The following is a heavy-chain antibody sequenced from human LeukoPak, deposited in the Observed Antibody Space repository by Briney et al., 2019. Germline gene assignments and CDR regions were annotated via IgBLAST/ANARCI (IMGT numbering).Heavy chain of an antibody. CDR1: GFTFGDYY. CDR2: ISSSGSTI. Sequence: PGGSLRLSCAASGFTFGDYYMSWIRQAPGKGLEWVSYISSSGSTIYYADSVKGRFTISRDNAKNSLYLQMNSLRAEDTAVYYCARERGIAVADDAFDIWGQGTMVTVSS. D-gene: IGHD6-19*01. CDR3: ARERGIAVADDAFDI. V-gene: IGHV3-11*04. J-gene: IGHJ3*02.